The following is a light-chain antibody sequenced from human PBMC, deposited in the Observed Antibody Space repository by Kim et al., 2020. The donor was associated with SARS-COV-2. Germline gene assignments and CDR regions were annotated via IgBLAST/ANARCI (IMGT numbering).Light chain of an antibody. CDR3: QQYGTSPLT. Sequence: SPGETATLSCRASQSVTNDYLAWYPQKPGQAPRHLIYGASSRATGIPDRFSGSGSGTDFTLTISGLEPEDFAVYYCQQYGTSPLTFGGGTKVDIK. J-gene: IGKJ4*01. CDR2: GAS. CDR1: QSVTNDY. V-gene: IGKV3-20*01.